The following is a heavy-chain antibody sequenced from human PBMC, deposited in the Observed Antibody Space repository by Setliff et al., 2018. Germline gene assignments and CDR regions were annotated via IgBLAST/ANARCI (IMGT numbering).Heavy chain of an antibody. V-gene: IGHV4-39*02. Sequence: SETLSLTCTVSGGSISSSSYYWGWIRQPPGKGLEWIGSIYYSGSTYYNPSLKSRVTTLVDTSKNHFSLKLSSVTAADTAVYYCARSSYSGSYLNVWGQGTKVTVSS. D-gene: IGHD1-26*01. CDR2: IYYSGST. CDR1: GGSISSSSYY. J-gene: IGHJ6*02. CDR3: ARSSYSGSYLNV.